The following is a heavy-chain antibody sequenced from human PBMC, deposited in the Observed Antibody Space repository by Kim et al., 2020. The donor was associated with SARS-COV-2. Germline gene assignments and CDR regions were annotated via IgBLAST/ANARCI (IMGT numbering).Heavy chain of an antibody. CDR2: ISGDTTGT. D-gene: IGHD3-10*01. CDR3: AKRYGSGSLDY. V-gene: IGHV3-23*01. J-gene: IGHJ4*02. CDR1: GFTFSTSA. Sequence: GGSLRLSCAASGFTFSTSAMTWVRQAPGKGLDWVSSISGDTTGTYYADSVKGRFTISRDNSKNTLFLQMNSLRAEDTAVYYCAKRYGSGSLDYWGQGTLVTVSS.